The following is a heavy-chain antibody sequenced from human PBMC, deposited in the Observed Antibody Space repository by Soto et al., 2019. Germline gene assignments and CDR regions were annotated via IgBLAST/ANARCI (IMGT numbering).Heavy chain of an antibody. CDR3: AKRQWDYTGSAFDI. D-gene: IGHD1-1*01. J-gene: IGHJ3*02. V-gene: IGHV3-23*01. Sequence: GGSLRLSCGVSGGIFSDYSISWVRQAPWKGLEWVSGISGSGVSTYYAASVKGRFTISRDNSNNTLFLQMSGLRADDAAVYYCAKRQWDYTGSAFDIWGQGTMVTVSS. CDR1: GGIFSDYS. CDR2: ISGSGVST.